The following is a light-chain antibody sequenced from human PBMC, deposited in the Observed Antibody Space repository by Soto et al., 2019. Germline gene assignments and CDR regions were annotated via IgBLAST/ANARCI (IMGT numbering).Light chain of an antibody. J-gene: IGKJ5*01. CDR2: GAS. CDR3: QQSYSAPRIT. Sequence: DIEMTQSPSSLSASEGDRVTITCRASQSISGFLNWYQQKPGKAPSLLIYGASNLQSGVPSRFSARGYATDFTLTISSLQPADFATYYCQQSYSAPRITFGQGTRLDIK. V-gene: IGKV1-39*01. CDR1: QSISGF.